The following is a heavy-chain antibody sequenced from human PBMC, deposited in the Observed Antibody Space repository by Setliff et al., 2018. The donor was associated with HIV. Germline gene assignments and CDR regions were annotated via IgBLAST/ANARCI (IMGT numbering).Heavy chain of an antibody. CDR1: GYSFTSHY. D-gene: IGHD2-21*01. CDR3: TRGGDILDAFDI. J-gene: IGHJ3*02. Sequence: PSVKVSCKASGYSFTSHYIHWVRQAPGQGLEWLGVINPSLDRTRYAENFLGRVAMTRDTSTSTVYMELTSLTSEDTALYYCTRGGDILDAFDIWGQGTMVTVSS. V-gene: IGHV1-46*01. CDR2: INPSLDRT.